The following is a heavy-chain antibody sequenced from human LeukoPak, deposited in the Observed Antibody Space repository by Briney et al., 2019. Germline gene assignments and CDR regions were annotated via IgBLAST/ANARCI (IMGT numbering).Heavy chain of an antibody. D-gene: IGHD4-17*01. V-gene: IGHV3-30*18. CDR3: AKEDYRVARY. CDR1: GFTFSSYG. J-gene: IGHJ4*02. CDR2: ISYDGSNK. Sequence: GGSLRLSCAASGFTFSSYGMHWVRQAPGKGLEWVAVISYDGSNKYYADSVKGRFTISRDNSKNTLYLQMNSLRAEDAAVYYCAKEDYRVARYWGQGTLVTVSS.